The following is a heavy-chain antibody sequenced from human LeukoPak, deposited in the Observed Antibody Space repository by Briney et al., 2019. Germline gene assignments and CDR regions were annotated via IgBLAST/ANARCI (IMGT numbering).Heavy chain of an antibody. CDR3: ARSITMIVVDSHGGFDY. CDR2: INPNSGGT. CDR1: GYTFTGYY. D-gene: IGHD3-22*01. V-gene: IGHV1-2*02. Sequence: ASVKVSCKASGYTFTGYYMHWVRQAPGQGLEWRGWINPNSGGTNYAQKFQGRVTMTRDTSISTAYMELSRLRSDDTAVYYCARSITMIVVDSHGGFDYWGQGTLVTVSS. J-gene: IGHJ4*02.